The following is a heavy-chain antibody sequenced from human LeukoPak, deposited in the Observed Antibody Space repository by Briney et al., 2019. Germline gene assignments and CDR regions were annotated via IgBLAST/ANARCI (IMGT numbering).Heavy chain of an antibody. CDR3: AKILPCYEIPSGYYYYMDV. CDR2: IYYSGST. Sequence: SETLSLTCTVSGDSISSSYWSWIRQPPGKGLEWIGYIYYSGSTNYNPSLKSRVTISVDTSKNQFSLKVSSVTAADTAVYYCAKILPCYEIPSGYYYYMDVWGKGTTVTISS. J-gene: IGHJ6*03. CDR1: GDSISSSY. D-gene: IGHD2-15*01. V-gene: IGHV4-59*01.